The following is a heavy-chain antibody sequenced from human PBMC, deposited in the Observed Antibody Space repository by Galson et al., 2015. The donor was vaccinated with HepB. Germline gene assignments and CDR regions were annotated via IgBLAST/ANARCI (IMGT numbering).Heavy chain of an antibody. J-gene: IGHJ1*01. V-gene: IGHV1-69*04. D-gene: IGHD4-23*01. CDR1: GGTFSSYT. CDR3: ARENYGGSWHFQH. CDR2: IIPILGIA. Sequence: SVKVSCKASGGTFSSYTISWVRQAPGQGLEWMGRIIPILGIANYAQKFQGRVTITADKSTSTAYMELSSLRSEDTAVYYCARENYGGSWHFQHWGQGTLVTVSS.